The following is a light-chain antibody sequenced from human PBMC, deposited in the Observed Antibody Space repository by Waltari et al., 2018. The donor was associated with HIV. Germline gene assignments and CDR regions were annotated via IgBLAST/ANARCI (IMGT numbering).Light chain of an antibody. V-gene: IGLV1-44*01. CDR3: AAWDDSLNGPV. J-gene: IGLJ3*02. CDR1: SSNIGSNT. CDR2: SNN. Sequence: QSVLTQPPSASGTPGQRVTISCSGSSSNIGSNTVNWYQQFPGTAPKPLIYSNNQRPSGVPDRFSGSKSGTSASLAISGLQSDDEADYYCAAWDDSLNGPVFGGGTKLTVL.